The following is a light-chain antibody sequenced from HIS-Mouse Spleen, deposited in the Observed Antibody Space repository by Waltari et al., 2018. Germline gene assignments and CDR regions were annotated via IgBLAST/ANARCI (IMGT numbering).Light chain of an antibody. CDR3: YSTDSSGNHRV. V-gene: IGLV3-10*01. CDR2: EDS. Sequence: SYELTQPPSVSVSPGQTARITCSGDALPKKYAYWYQQKSGHAPVLVIYEDSKRPSGLPERFSGSSSGTMATWTISGAQVEDEADYYCYSTDSSGNHRVFGGGTKLTVL. CDR1: ALPKKY. J-gene: IGLJ2*01.